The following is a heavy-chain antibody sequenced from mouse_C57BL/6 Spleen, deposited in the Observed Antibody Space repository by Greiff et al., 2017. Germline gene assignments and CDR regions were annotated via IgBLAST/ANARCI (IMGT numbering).Heavy chain of an antibody. CDR3: ARYGWRLLPFDY. CDR2: IDPADGET. CDR1: GFHIKDYY. D-gene: IGHD2-3*01. V-gene: IGHV14-2*01. J-gene: IGHJ2*01. Sequence: EVQLQQSGAELVRPGASVKLSCTASGFHIKDYYMHWVKQRPEQGLEWIGRIDPADGETKYDPKFQGKATITADTSSNTAYLQLSSLTSEDTAVYYCARYGWRLLPFDYWGQGTTLTVSS.